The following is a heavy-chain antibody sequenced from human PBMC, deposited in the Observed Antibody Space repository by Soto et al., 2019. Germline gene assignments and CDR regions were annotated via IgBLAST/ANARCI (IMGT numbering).Heavy chain of an antibody. CDR2: IYYSGST. CDR3: ASLCGGDCYSLWY. Sequence: QLQLQESGPGLVKPSETLSLTCTVSGGSISSSSYYWGWIRQPPGKGLEWIGSIYYSGSTYYNPSLKSRVTISVDTSKNQFSLKLSSVTAADTAVYYCASLCGGDCYSLWYWGQGTLVTVSS. J-gene: IGHJ4*02. CDR1: GGSISSSSYY. D-gene: IGHD2-21*02. V-gene: IGHV4-39*01.